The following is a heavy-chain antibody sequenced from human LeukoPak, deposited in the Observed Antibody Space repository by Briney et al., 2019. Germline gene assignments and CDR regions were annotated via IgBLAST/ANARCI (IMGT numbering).Heavy chain of an antibody. CDR2: IRYDGSNK. D-gene: IGHD6-13*01. V-gene: IGHV3-30*02. CDR1: GFTFSSYG. Sequence: GGSLRLSCAASGFTFSSYGMHWVRQAPGKGLEWVAFIRYDGSNKYYADSVKGRFTISRDNSKNTLYLQMNSLRAEDTAVYYCARRGGIAAAGTWVHWFDPWGQGTLVTVSS. J-gene: IGHJ5*02. CDR3: ARRGGIAAAGTWVHWFDP.